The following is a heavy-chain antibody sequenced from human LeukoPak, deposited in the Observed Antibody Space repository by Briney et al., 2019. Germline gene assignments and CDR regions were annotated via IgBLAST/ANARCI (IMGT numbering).Heavy chain of an antibody. J-gene: IGHJ4*02. D-gene: IGHD1-26*01. CDR3: ARSGSYFDY. CDR2: ISSSGGAT. Sequence: GGSLRLSCAASGPSFSSNWMHWVRQAPGKGLVWVSCISSSGGATRYADSVKGRFTISRDNAKNSLYLQMNSLRAEDTGVYYCARSGSYFDYWGQGTLVTVSS. CDR1: GPSFSSNW. V-gene: IGHV3-74*01.